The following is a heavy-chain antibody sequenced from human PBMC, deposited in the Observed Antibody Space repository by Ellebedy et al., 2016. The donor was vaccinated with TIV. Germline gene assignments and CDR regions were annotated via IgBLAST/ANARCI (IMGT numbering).Heavy chain of an antibody. CDR2: ISTTGRM. Sequence: MPSETLSLTCSVSGDSMRTYFSTWIRQSAGKGLEWLGRISTTGRMSHNLSLESPVSIKVDTSKNQFSLILRSVTAADTAVYFCVRDDTVGNLDYWGQGAPVIVSS. D-gene: IGHD4-23*01. V-gene: IGHV4-4*07. J-gene: IGHJ4*02. CDR3: VRDDTVGNLDY. CDR1: GDSMRTYF.